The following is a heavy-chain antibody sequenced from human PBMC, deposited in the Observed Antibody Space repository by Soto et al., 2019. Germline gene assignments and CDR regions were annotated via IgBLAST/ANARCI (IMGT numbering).Heavy chain of an antibody. J-gene: IGHJ5*02. D-gene: IGHD6-13*01. Sequence: PSETLSLTCAVYGGSFSGYYWSWIRQPPGKGLEWIGEINHSGSTNYNPSLKSRVTISVDTSKNQFSLKLSSVTAADTAVYYCARYGSLRAGNWFDPWGQGTLVTVSS. CDR2: INHSGST. V-gene: IGHV4-34*01. CDR3: ARYGSLRAGNWFDP. CDR1: GGSFSGYY.